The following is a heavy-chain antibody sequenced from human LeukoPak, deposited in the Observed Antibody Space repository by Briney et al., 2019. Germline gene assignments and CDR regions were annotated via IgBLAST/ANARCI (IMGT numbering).Heavy chain of an antibody. CDR2: ISAYNGNT. CDR3: AIAPNYYDSSGYKIDY. D-gene: IGHD3-22*01. J-gene: IGHJ4*02. Sequence: GALVKVSCKASGYTFTSYGISWVRQAPGQGLEWMGWISAYNGNTNYAQKLQGRVTMTTDTSTSTAYMELRSLRSHDTAVYYCAIAPNYYDSSGYKIDYWGQGTLVTVSS. V-gene: IGHV1-18*01. CDR1: GYTFTSYG.